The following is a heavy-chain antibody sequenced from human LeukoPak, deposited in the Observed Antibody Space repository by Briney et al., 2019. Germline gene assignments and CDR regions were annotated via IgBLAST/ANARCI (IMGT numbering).Heavy chain of an antibody. D-gene: IGHD2-2*02. CDR3: ARTRRYCSSTSCYNSYYYYGMDV. V-gene: IGHV4-34*01. Sequence: SETLSLTCAVYGGSFSGYYWSWIRQPPGKGPEWIGEINHSGSTNYNPSLKSRVTISVDTSKNQFSLKLSSVTAADTAVYYCARTRRYCSSTSCYNSYYYYGMDVWGQGTTVTVSS. CDR2: INHSGST. J-gene: IGHJ6*02. CDR1: GGSFSGYY.